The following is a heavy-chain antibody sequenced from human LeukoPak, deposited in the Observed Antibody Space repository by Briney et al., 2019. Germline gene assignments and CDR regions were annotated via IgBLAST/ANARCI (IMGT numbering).Heavy chain of an antibody. CDR2: IYYSGST. CDR1: GASISSYY. V-gene: IGHV4-59*12. J-gene: IGHJ5*02. Sequence: SETLSLTCTVSGASISSYYWSWIRQPPGKGLEWIGYIYYSGSTNYNPSLKSRVTISVATSKNQFSLKLSSVTAADTAVYYCARDTPVWGSYRFTNWFDPWGQGTLVTVSS. D-gene: IGHD3-16*02. CDR3: ARDTPVWGSYRFTNWFDP.